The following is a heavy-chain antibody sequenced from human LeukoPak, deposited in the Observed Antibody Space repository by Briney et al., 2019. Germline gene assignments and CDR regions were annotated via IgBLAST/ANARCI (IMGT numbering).Heavy chain of an antibody. CDR3: ARVLPTFGGVKIRVRYNWFDP. J-gene: IGHJ5*02. V-gene: IGHV1-2*02. D-gene: IGHD3-16*01. CDR2: INPNSGGT. Sequence: ASVKVSCKASGYTFTGYYMHWVRQAPGQGLEWMGWINPNSGGTNYAQKFQGRVTMTRDTSISTAYMELSRLRSDDTAVYYCARVLPTFGGVKIRVRYNWFDPWGQGTLVTVSS. CDR1: GYTFTGYY.